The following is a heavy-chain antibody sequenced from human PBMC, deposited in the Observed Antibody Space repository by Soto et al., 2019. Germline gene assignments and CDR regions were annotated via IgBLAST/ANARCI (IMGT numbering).Heavy chain of an antibody. Sequence: PGGSLRLSCAASGFTFSNFAMNWVRQAPGKGLEWVSAISNSFSEGNTHYADSVKGRFTISRDNDKNTVFLEMNSLRAEDTAVYYCAKVFSPEGGNYFDYWSQGTLVTVSS. CDR2: ISNSFSEGNT. CDR1: GFTFSNFA. V-gene: IGHV3-23*01. CDR3: AKVFSPEGGNYFDY. J-gene: IGHJ4*02.